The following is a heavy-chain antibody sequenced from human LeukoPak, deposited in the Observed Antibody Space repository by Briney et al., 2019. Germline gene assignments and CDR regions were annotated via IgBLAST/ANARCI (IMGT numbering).Heavy chain of an antibody. CDR1: GGSISSYY. Sequence: SETLSLTCTVSGGSISSYYWSWIRQPPGKGLEWIGYIYYSGSTNYNPSLKSRVTISVDTSKNQFSLKLSSVTAADTAVYYCARHSKGEQWLVSIYYFDFWGQGTLVTVSS. CDR3: ARHSKGEQWLVSIYYFDF. V-gene: IGHV4-59*08. J-gene: IGHJ4*02. CDR2: IYYSGST. D-gene: IGHD6-19*01.